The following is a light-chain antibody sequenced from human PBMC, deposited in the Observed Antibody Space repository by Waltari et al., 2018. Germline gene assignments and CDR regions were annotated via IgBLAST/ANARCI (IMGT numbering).Light chain of an antibody. J-gene: IGKJ1*01. V-gene: IGKV4-1*01. CDR2: WAS. CDR1: QTVLYRDNNKNY. CDR3: HQHYTTPWT. Sequence: DIVMTQSPDSLAVSPGERATINSKSSQTVLYRDNNKNYLTWYQQKPGQPPKLLFSWASIRESGVPDRLSASGSGTDFTLTISSLQAEDVAVYYCHQHYTTPWTFGQGTKVEIK.